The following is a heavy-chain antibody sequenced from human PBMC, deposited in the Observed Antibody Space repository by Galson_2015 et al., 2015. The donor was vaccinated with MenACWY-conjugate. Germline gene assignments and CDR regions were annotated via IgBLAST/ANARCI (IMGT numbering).Heavy chain of an antibody. CDR1: GFIFNNYW. D-gene: IGHD2-2*01. Sequence: SLRLSCAASGFIFNNYWMSWVRQVPGKGPEWVANIKQDGSEKYYVDSVRGRFTTSRDNAKNSLYLQMNSLRAEDTAVYYCARDLGFYCSRNDCYPPYWGQGTVVTVSS. V-gene: IGHV3-7*03. J-gene: IGHJ4*02. CDR2: IKQDGSEK. CDR3: ARDLGFYCSRNDCYPPY.